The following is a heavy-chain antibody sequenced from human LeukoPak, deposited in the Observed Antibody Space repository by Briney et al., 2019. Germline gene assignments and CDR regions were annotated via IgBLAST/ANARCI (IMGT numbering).Heavy chain of an antibody. CDR3: ARRYCSSTSCYAGGGWFDP. Sequence: SETLSLTCTVSGGSISSYYWSWIRQPPGKGLEWIGYIYYSGSTNYNPSLKSRVTISVDTSKNQFSLKLSSVTAADTAVYYCARRYCSSTSCYAGGGWFDPWGQGTLVTVSS. D-gene: IGHD2-2*01. CDR1: GGSISSYY. V-gene: IGHV4-59*08. CDR2: IYYSGST. J-gene: IGHJ5*02.